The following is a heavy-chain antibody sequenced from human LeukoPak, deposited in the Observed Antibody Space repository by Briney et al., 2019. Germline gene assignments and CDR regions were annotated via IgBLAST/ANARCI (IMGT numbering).Heavy chain of an antibody. CDR3: ARTLSSGYPDYFYYMDV. CDR2: NYYSGTT. CDR1: GGSINNYY. J-gene: IGHJ6*03. V-gene: IGHV4-59*01. Sequence: SETLSLTCSVSGGSINNYYWSWIRQSPGKGLEWIGYNYYSGTTKYNPSLKSRVSVSVDTSKNQFSLKLSSVTAADTAVYYCARTLSSGYPDYFYYMDVWGKGTTVTISS. D-gene: IGHD3-22*01.